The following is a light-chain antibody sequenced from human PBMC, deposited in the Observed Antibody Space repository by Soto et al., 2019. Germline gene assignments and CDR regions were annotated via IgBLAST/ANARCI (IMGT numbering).Light chain of an antibody. CDR3: QQSYRTPYT. CDR2: TAS. V-gene: IGKV1-39*01. J-gene: IGKJ2*01. Sequence: DIQMTQSPSSLAASVGDRVTITCRASQTVSIYVNWYQQKPGRAPSLVMFTASTLPSGVPSRFSGSGSATDFTLTHRSLQPEDFATYYCQQSYRTPYTFGQGTKVEIK. CDR1: QTVSIY.